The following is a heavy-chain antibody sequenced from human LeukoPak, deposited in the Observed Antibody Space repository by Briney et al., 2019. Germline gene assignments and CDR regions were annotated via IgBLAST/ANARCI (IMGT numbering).Heavy chain of an antibody. Sequence: PSETLSLTCTVSGGSISSSSYYWGLIRQPPGKWLEWIGSIYYSGSTYYNPSLKSRVTISVDTSKNQFSLKLSSVTAADTAVYYCARFPGTSVGYFDYWGQGTLVTVSS. V-gene: IGHV4-39*01. D-gene: IGHD1-1*01. CDR3: ARFPGTSVGYFDY. CDR1: GGSISSSSYY. CDR2: IYYSGST. J-gene: IGHJ4*02.